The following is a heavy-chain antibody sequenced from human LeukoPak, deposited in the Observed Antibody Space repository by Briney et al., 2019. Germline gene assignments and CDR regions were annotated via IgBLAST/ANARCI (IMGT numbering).Heavy chain of an antibody. V-gene: IGHV3-33*08. CDR3: ARDWITGPFE. D-gene: IGHD1-20*01. J-gene: IGHJ4*02. CDR2: IWYDGSNK. CDR1: GFTFSSYS. Sequence: SGGALRLSCAASGFTFSSYSMNWVRQATGKGLEWVAVIWYDGSNKYYADSVKGRFTISRDNSKNTLYLQMNSLRAEDTAVYYCARDWITGPFEWGQGTLVTVSS.